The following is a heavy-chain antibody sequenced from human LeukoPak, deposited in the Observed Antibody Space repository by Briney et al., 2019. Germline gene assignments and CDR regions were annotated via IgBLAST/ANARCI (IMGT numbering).Heavy chain of an antibody. CDR1: RFTFSNYV. CDR3: ARVSRLYYDTTGKIFDY. Sequence: GGSLRLSCAASRFTFSNYVMHWVRQAPGKGLEWVAVISYDGSDKYYADSVKGRFTISRDNSKNTLYLQMNSLRSDDTAVYYCARVSRLYYDTTGKIFDYWGQGTLVTVSS. D-gene: IGHD3-22*01. V-gene: IGHV3-30*03. CDR2: ISYDGSDK. J-gene: IGHJ4*02.